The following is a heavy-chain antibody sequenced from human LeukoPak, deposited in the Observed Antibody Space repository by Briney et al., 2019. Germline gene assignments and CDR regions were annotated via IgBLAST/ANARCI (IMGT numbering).Heavy chain of an antibody. CDR3: VRHRTRGQAAADSYYYYGMDV. J-gene: IGHJ6*02. Sequence: SETLSLTCTVSGGSISSYYWSWIRQPPGKGLEWIGYIYYSGSTNYNPSLKSRVTISVDTSKNQFSLKLSSVTAADTAVYYCVRHRTRGQAAADSYYYYGMDVWGQGTTVTVSS. CDR1: GGSISSYY. CDR2: IYYSGST. V-gene: IGHV4-59*08. D-gene: IGHD6-13*01.